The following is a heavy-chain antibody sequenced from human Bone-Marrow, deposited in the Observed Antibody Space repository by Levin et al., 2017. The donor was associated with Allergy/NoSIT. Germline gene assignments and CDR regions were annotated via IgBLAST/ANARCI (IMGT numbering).Heavy chain of an antibody. CDR2: VIHTGRT. V-gene: IGHV4-34*01. CDR1: GGSFNDNY. D-gene: IGHD2-8*01. CDR3: ARGFLVTVYATLDY. J-gene: IGHJ4*02. Sequence: PSETLSLTCAVYGGSFNDNYWTWLRQSPGKGLEWIGEVIHTGRTNYNPSLMGRVTISVDTAKKQFSLKLTSVTAADTAVYYCARGFLVTVYATLDYWGRGTLVTVSS.